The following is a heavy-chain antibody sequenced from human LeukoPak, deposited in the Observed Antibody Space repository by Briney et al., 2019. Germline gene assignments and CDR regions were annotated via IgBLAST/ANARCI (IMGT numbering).Heavy chain of an antibody. D-gene: IGHD2-2*01. J-gene: IGHJ4*02. CDR1: GFTFSSDW. CDR3: ARAGQYCSSTSCYSTCDY. V-gene: IGHV3-7*01. CDR2: IKQDGSEK. Sequence: GGSLRLSCAASGFTFSSDWMSWVRQAPGKGLGWVANIKQDGSEKYYVDSVKGRCTISRDNAKNSLYLQMNSLRAEDTAVYYCARAGQYCSSTSCYSTCDYWGQGTLVTVSS.